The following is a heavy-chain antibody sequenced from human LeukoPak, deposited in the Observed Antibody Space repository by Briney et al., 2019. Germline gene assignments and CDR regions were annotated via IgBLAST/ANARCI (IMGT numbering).Heavy chain of an antibody. CDR1: GFTVSSNY. CDR3: ARSGAEITSSCSTCAEYFHQ. CDR2: IYSGGST. J-gene: IGHJ1*01. V-gene: IGHV3-66*01. Sequence: GGSLRLSCAASGFTVSSNYMSWVRQAPGKGLEWVSVIYSGGSTYYADSVKGRFTISRDSSKNTLYLQMNSLRAEDTAVYYCARSGAEITSSCSTCAEYFHQWGQGTRIIVSS. D-gene: IGHD2-2*02.